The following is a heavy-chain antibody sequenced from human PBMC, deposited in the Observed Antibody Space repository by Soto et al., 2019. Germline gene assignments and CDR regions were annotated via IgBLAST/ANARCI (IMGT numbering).Heavy chain of an antibody. CDR3: ARVYDVLTSAWLDP. J-gene: IGHJ5*02. V-gene: IGHV3-11*05. D-gene: IGHD3-9*01. CDR2: ISSNSRYI. Sequence: QEQLVESGGGLVKPGGSLRLSCAASGFTMSDYYMTWLRQAPGKGLERIAYISSNSRYIKYSDSVKGRFTISRDDANNSLYLQMNSLRVEDTATYYCARVYDVLTSAWLDPWGQGTLVTVSS. CDR1: GFTMSDYY.